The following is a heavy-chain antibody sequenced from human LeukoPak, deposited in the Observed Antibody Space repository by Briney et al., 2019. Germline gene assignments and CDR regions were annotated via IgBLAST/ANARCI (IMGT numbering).Heavy chain of an antibody. J-gene: IGHJ4*02. D-gene: IGHD4/OR15-4a*01. Sequence: PGGSLRLSCAASGFTFSSYAVSWVRQAPGKGLEWVSAISGSGGSRYYADSAKGRFTISRDNSKNTLYLQMNSLRAEDTAVYYCAKDDYAVWFYWGQGTLVTVSS. V-gene: IGHV3-23*01. CDR3: AKDDYAVWFY. CDR2: ISGSGGSR. CDR1: GFTFSSYA.